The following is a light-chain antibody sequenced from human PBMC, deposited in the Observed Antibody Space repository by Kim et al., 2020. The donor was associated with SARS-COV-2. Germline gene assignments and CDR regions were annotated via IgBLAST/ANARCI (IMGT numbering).Light chain of an antibody. CDR3: HQYIRSPYS. CDR2: DAS. CDR1: QRISRNY. V-gene: IGKV3-20*01. J-gene: IGKJ2*03. Sequence: LPPGKRTTLSCRETQRISRNYLAWYQHKARQSPRLSIHDASNRATGITDRFSGSGYGTDFTLSISRREPEEFAVYYCHQYIRSPYSFGQGTKLEI.